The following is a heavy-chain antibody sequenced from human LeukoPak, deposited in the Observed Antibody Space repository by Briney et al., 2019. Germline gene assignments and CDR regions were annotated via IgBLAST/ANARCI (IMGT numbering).Heavy chain of an antibody. D-gene: IGHD3-10*01. J-gene: IGHJ3*02. CDR1: GGSLSSSGYY. Sequence: PSETLSLTCTVSGGSLSSSGYYWGWIRQPPGKGLEWIGSIYYSGSTYYNPSRKSRVTISVDTSKNQFSLKLSSVTAADTAVYYCARPKFTMVRGVRLTLDAFDIWGQGTMVTVSS. V-gene: IGHV4-39*01. CDR2: IYYSGST. CDR3: ARPKFTMVRGVRLTLDAFDI.